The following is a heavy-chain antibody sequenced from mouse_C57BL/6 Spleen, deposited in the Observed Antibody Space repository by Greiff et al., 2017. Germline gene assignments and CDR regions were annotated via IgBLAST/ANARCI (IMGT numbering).Heavy chain of an antibody. Sequence: VQLQQPGAELVKPGASVKLSCKVSGYTFTSYWMHWVKQRPGQGLEWIGMIHPNSGSTNYNEKFKSKAPLTVDKSSSTAYMHLSSLTSEDSAVYYCASENYDGSSPYYIDYWGQGTSVTVSS. V-gene: IGHV1-64*01. CDR1: GYTFTSYW. D-gene: IGHD1-1*01. CDR3: ASENYDGSSPYYIDY. CDR2: IHPNSGST. J-gene: IGHJ4*01.